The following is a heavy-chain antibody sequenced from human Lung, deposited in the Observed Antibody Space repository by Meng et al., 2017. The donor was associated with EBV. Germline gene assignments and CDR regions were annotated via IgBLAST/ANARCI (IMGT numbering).Heavy chain of an antibody. Sequence: QVQLVESGGGVGQPGRSLRLSCAASGYTFSSYGVHWVRQAPGKGLEWLTFIWYDGVKKSYTDSVKGRFTISRDNSRNTLYLEMDSLRAEDTAMYYCARDFYGDYSLLDYWGHGTLGTVS. V-gene: IGHV3-30*06. D-gene: IGHD4-17*01. CDR2: IWYDGVKK. CDR3: ARDFYGDYSLLDY. J-gene: IGHJ4*03. CDR1: GYTFSSYG.